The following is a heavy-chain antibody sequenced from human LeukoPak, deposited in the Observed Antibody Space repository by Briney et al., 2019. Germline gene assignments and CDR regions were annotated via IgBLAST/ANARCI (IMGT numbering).Heavy chain of an antibody. CDR2: IIGSGSST. D-gene: IGHD6-13*01. Sequence: GSLRLSCAASGFTFSSYAMSWVRQAPGKGLEWVSAIIGSGSSTYYADSVKGRFTISRDNSKNTLFLQMNSLRAEDTAVYYCAKDRARQLVLDFWGQGTLVTVSS. J-gene: IGHJ4*02. CDR1: GFTFSSYA. CDR3: AKDRARQLVLDF. V-gene: IGHV3-23*01.